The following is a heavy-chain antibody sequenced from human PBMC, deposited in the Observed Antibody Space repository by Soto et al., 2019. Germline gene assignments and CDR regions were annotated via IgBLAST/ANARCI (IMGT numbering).Heavy chain of an antibody. Sequence: GGSLRLSCAASGFTFSSYSMNWVRQAPGKGLEWVSSISSSSSYIYYADSVKGRFTISRDNAKNSLYLQMNSLRAEDTAVYYCARARLQPDAFHICGQGTMVTVSS. CDR1: GFTFSSYS. J-gene: IGHJ3*02. CDR2: ISSSSSYI. V-gene: IGHV3-21*01. CDR3: ARARLQPDAFHI.